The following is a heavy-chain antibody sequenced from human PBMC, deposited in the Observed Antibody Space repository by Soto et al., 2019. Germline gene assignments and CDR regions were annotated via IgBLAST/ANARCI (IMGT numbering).Heavy chain of an antibody. CDR1: GFTFSSYA. D-gene: IGHD3-3*01. Sequence: GGSLRLSCEGSGFTFSSYAMSWVRQAPGRGLEWVSGISGNGASTYYADSGKGRFTLSRDNSKNTLYLEVNSLRAEDTAVYYCAKDRHGEMTPYDYWGQGTLVTVSS. CDR3: AKDRHGEMTPYDY. J-gene: IGHJ4*02. V-gene: IGHV3-23*01. CDR2: ISGNGAST.